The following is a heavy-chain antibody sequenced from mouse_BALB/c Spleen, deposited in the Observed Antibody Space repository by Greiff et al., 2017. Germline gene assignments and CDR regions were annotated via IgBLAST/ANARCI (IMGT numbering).Heavy chain of an antibody. V-gene: IGHV3-2*02. D-gene: IGHD1-1*01. J-gene: IGHJ2*01. CDR2: ISYSGST. CDR3: ARYYYVGTYFDY. CDR1: GYSITSDYA. Sequence: DVQLQESGPGLVKPSQSLSLTCTVTGYSITSDYAWNWIRQFPGNKLEWMGYISYSGSTSYNPSLKSRISITRDTSKNQFFLQLNSVTTEDTATYYCARYYYVGTYFDYWGQGTTLTVSS.